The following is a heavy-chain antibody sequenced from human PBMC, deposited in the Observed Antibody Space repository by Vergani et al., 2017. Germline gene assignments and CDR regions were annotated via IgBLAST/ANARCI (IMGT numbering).Heavy chain of an antibody. CDR3: ARRSGIVYDIFSGTQYFFDF. V-gene: IGHV4-38-2*01. D-gene: IGHD3-9*01. CDR1: GYSISSGYY. Sequence: QVQLQESGPGLVKPSETLSLTCAVSGYSISSGYYWGWIRQPPGKGLEWIGSIYHSGSTYYNPSLKSRVTILVDTSKNQFSLKLSSVTAADTAVYYCARRSGIVYDIFSGTQYFFDFWGQGTLVTVSS. CDR2: IYHSGST. J-gene: IGHJ4*02.